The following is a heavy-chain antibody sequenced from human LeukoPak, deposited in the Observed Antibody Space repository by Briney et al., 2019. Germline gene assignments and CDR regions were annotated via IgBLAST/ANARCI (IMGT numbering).Heavy chain of an antibody. J-gene: IGHJ4*02. CDR3: ARQYYGSGSYSTSDY. CDR1: GFMFITYS. Sequence: PGGSLRLSCAAFGFMFITYSMNWVRQAPGKGLEWVSSISGSSSYIYYADSVKGRFTISRENAKNSLYLQMNSLRAEDTAVYYCARQYYGSGSYSTSDYWGQGTLVTVSS. CDR2: ISGSSSYI. V-gene: IGHV3-21*01. D-gene: IGHD3-10*01.